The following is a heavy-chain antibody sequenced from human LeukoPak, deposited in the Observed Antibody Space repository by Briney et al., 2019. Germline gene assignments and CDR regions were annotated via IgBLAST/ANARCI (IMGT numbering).Heavy chain of an antibody. D-gene: IGHD3-16*01. CDR1: GFTVSSDY. CDR3: WGGGYAFDI. CDR2: IYSGGST. J-gene: IGHJ3*02. Sequence: GGSLRLSCAASGFTVSSDYMSWVRQAPGKGLEWVSVIYSGGSTYYADSVKGRFTISRDTSKNTLYLQMGSLRAEDMAVYYCWGGGYAFDIWGQGTMVTDSS. V-gene: IGHV3-66*01.